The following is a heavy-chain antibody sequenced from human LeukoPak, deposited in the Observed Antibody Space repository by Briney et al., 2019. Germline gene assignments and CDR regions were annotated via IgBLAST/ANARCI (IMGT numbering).Heavy chain of an antibody. Sequence: PSETLSLTCTVSGVSISSYYWSWIRQPAGKGLEWIGRIYTSGSTNYNPSLKSRVTMSVDTSKNQFSLKLSSVTAADTAVYYCASAWELPPGVDAFDIWGQGTMVTVSS. CDR3: ASAWELPPGVDAFDI. V-gene: IGHV4-4*07. J-gene: IGHJ3*02. D-gene: IGHD1-26*01. CDR1: GVSISSYY. CDR2: IYTSGST.